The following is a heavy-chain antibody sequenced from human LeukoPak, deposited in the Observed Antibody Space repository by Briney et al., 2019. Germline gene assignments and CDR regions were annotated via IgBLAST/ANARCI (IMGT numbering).Heavy chain of an antibody. CDR2: INHSGST. CDR1: GGSISSYY. J-gene: IGHJ6*03. CDR3: ARWLGRRANWNYVPCYMDV. V-gene: IGHV4-34*01. D-gene: IGHD1-7*01. Sequence: SETLSLTCTVSGGSISSYYWSWIRQPPGKGLEWIGEINHSGSTNYNPSLKSRVTISVDTSKNQFSLKLSSVTAADTAVYYCARWLGRRANWNYVPCYMDVWGKGTTVTVSS.